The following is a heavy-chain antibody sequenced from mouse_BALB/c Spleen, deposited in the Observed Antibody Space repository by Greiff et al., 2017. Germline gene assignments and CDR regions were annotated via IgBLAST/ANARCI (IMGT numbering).Heavy chain of an antibody. D-gene: IGHD2-4*01. CDR2: ISSGSSTI. Sequence: EVKLMESGGGLVQPGGSRKLSCAASGFTFSSFGMHWVRQAPEKGLEWVAYISSGSSTIYYADTVKGRFTISRDNPKNTLFLQMTSLRSEDTAMYYCARSMITPMDYWGQGTSVTVSS. CDR3: ARSMITPMDY. J-gene: IGHJ4*01. CDR1: GFTFSSFG. V-gene: IGHV5-17*02.